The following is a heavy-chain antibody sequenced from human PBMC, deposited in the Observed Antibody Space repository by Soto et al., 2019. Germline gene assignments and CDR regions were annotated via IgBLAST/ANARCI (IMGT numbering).Heavy chain of an antibody. D-gene: IGHD6-13*01. CDR2: IYYSGST. CDR3: ARMYSSSWYVEYYFDY. Sequence: QVQLQESGPGLVKPSQTLSLTCTVSGGSISSGDYYWRWIRQPPGKGLEWIGYIYYSGSTYYNPSLKSRVTISVDTSKNQFSLKLSSVTAADTAVYYCARMYSSSWYVEYYFDYWGQGTLVTVSS. V-gene: IGHV4-30-4*01. J-gene: IGHJ4*02. CDR1: GGSISSGDYY.